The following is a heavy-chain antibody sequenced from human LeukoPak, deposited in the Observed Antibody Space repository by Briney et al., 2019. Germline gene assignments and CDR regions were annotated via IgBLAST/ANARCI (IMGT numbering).Heavy chain of an antibody. CDR3: ASGSYYYYYMDV. Sequence: GGSLRLSCAASGFTVSSNYMSWVRQAPGKGLEWVSVIYSGGSTYYADSVKGRFTISRDNSKNTLYLQMNSLSAEDTAVYYCASGSYYYYYMDVWGKGTTVTVSS. CDR1: GFTVSSNY. V-gene: IGHV3-53*01. J-gene: IGHJ6*03. CDR2: IYSGGST.